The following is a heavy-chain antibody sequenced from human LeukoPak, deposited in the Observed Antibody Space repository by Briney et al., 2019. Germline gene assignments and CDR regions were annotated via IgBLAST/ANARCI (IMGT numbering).Heavy chain of an antibody. CDR2: IYYSGST. D-gene: IGHD5-24*01. V-gene: IGHV4-31*03. J-gene: IGHJ4*02. CDR1: GGSISNGDHY. Sequence: PSETLSLTCTASGGSISNGDHYWSWIRQHPGKGLEWIGHIYYSGSTYYNPSLKSRGIISVETSKNQFSLKLSSVTAADTAVYYCAKGWQMATIMTYFDYWGQGTLVTVSS. CDR3: AKGWQMATIMTYFDY.